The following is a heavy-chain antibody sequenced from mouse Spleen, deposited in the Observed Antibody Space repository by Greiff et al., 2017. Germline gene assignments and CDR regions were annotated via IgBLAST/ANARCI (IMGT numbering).Heavy chain of an antibody. D-gene: IGHD2-10*01. Sequence: QVHVKQSGAELVRPGASVTLSCKASGYTFTDYEMHWVKQTPVHGLEWIGAIDPETGGTAYNQKFKGKAILTADKSSSTAYMELRSLTSEDSAVYYCTPYYGNYGSAMDYWGQGTSVTVSS. V-gene: IGHV1-15*01. CDR2: IDPETGGT. CDR1: GYTFTDYE. CDR3: TPYYGNYGSAMDY. J-gene: IGHJ4*01.